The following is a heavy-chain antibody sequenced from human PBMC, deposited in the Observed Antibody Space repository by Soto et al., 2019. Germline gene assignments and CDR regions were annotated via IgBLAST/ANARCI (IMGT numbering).Heavy chain of an antibody. Sequence: GALRVSCATSVFTFSSYPIHWVRQAPGKGPVWVSRITEDGSGTTYADSVKGRFTVTRDNAKNTMYLQMSGLGAEDTAVYHCVRGTNGWRGMDYWGQGTLVTVSS. CDR2: ITEDGSGT. V-gene: IGHV3-74*01. CDR1: VFTFSSYP. CDR3: VRGTNGWRGMDY. D-gene: IGHD2-8*01. J-gene: IGHJ4*02.